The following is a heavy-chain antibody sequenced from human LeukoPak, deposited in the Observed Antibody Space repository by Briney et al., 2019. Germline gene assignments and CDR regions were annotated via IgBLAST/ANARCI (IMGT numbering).Heavy chain of an antibody. V-gene: IGHV3-30*03. CDR1: GFTFSSYG. CDR2: ISYDGSNK. J-gene: IGHJ1*01. D-gene: IGHD3-16*01. CDR3: ARAPYRGYFQH. Sequence: PGGSLRLSCAASGFTFSSYGMHWVRQAPGKGLEWVAVISYDGSNKYYADSVKGRFTISRDNSKNTLYLQMNSLRAEDTAVYYCARAPYRGYFQHWGQGTLVTVSS.